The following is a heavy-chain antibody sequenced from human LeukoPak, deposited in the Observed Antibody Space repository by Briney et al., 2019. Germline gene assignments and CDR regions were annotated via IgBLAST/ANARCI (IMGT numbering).Heavy chain of an antibody. CDR3: ARAGYCSSTSCYMGLGRGNNWFDP. CDR2: INHSGST. CDR1: GGSFSGYY. V-gene: IGHV4-34*01. Sequence: PSETLSLTCAVYGGSFSGYYWSWIRQPPGKGLEWIGEINHSGSTNYNPSLKSRVTISVDTSKNQFSLKLSSVTAADTAVYYCARAGYCSSTSCYMGLGRGNNWFDPWGQGTLVTVSS. D-gene: IGHD2-2*02. J-gene: IGHJ5*02.